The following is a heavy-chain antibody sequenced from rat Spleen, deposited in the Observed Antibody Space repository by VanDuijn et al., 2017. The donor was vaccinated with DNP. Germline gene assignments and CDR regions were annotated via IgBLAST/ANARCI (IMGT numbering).Heavy chain of an antibody. V-gene: IGHV5-27*01. CDR3: TSPVPSGHYVMDA. CDR2: ISASGGST. Sequence: EVQLVESGGGLVQPGRSLKLSCAASGFTFSNYYMAWVRQAPTKGLEWVAYISASGGSTSYRDSVKGRFTISRNNAKNTLYLQMDSLRSEDTATYYCTSPVPSGHYVMDAWGQGTSVTASS. D-gene: IGHD4-3*01. CDR1: GFTFSNYY. J-gene: IGHJ4*01.